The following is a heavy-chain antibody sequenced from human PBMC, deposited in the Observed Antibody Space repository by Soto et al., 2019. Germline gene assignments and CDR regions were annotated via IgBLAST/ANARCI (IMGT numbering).Heavy chain of an antibody. Sequence: GESLKISCKGSGYSFTSYWIGWVRQMPGKGLEWMGIIYPGDSDTRYSPSFQGQVTISADKSISTAYLQWSSLKASDTAMYYCAGPYYYGSGSYLYFDYWGQGTLVTVSS. D-gene: IGHD3-10*01. V-gene: IGHV5-51*01. CDR1: GYSFTSYW. J-gene: IGHJ4*02. CDR3: AGPYYYGSGSYLYFDY. CDR2: IYPGDSDT.